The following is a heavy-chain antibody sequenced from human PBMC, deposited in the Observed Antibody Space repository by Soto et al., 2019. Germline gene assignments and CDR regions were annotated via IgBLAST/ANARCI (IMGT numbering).Heavy chain of an antibody. V-gene: IGHV3-9*01. CDR1: GFTFDDYA. CDR3: AKGICSSTSCYFDY. J-gene: IGHJ4*02. D-gene: IGHD2-2*01. Sequence: GGSLRLSCAASGFTFDDYAMHWVRQAPGKGLEWVSGISWNSGSIGYADSVKGRFTISRDNAKNSLYLQMNSLRAEDTALYYCAKGICSSTSCYFDYWGQGTLVTVSS. CDR2: ISWNSGSI.